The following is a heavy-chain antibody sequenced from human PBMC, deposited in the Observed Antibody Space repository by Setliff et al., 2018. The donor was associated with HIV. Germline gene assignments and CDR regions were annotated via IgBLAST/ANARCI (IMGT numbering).Heavy chain of an antibody. CDR1: GFTFSSYW. Sequence: GGSLRLSCTASGFTFSSYWMHWVRQAPGKGLVWVSSINSDGGRTTYADSVKGRLTISRDNAKNTLYLQMNSLRAEDTAVYYCARPMEIGRHPVAGPTGYWGQGTLVTVSS. CDR3: ARPMEIGRHPVAGPTGY. J-gene: IGHJ4*02. V-gene: IGHV3-74*03. CDR2: INSDGGRT. D-gene: IGHD6-19*01.